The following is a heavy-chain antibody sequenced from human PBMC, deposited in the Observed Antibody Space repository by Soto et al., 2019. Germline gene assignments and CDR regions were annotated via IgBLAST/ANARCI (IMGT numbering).Heavy chain of an antibody. Sequence: SETLSLTCTVSGGSISSSSYYWGWIRQPPGKGLEWIGSIYYSGSTYYNPSLKSRVTISVDTSKNQFSLKLSSVTAADTAVYYCARQVTSCYDYWGQGTLVTVSS. CDR1: GGSISSSSYY. CDR3: ARQVTSCYDY. J-gene: IGHJ4*02. V-gene: IGHV4-39*01. D-gene: IGHD2-2*01. CDR2: IYYSGST.